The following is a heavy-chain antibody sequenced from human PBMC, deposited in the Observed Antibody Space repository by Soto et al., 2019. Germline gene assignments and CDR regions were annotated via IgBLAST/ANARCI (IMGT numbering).Heavy chain of an antibody. CDR1: GFSVSTSGMC. CDR3: ARSHDPSDAFDI. CDR2: IEWDDDK. V-gene: IGHV2-70*01. J-gene: IGHJ3*02. Sequence: SGPTLVNPTQTLTLTCTFSGFSVSTSGMCVSWIRQPPGKALEWLALIEWDDDKYYSTSLKTRLTISKGTSKNLVVLTMANMDPVDTATYYCARSHDPSDAFDIWGQGTMVTVSS.